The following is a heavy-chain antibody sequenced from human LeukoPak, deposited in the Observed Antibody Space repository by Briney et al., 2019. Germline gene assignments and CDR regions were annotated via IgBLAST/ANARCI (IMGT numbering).Heavy chain of an antibody. J-gene: IGHJ3*02. CDR1: GGSISSSSYY. CDR2: IYYSGST. Sequence: PSETLSPTCTVSGGSISSSSYYWGWIRQPPGKGLEWIGSIYYSGSTYYNPSLKSRVTISVDTSKNQFSLKLSSVTAADTAVYYCARPVVVTAPDDAFDIWGQGTMVTVSS. V-gene: IGHV4-39*01. CDR3: ARPVVVTAPDDAFDI. D-gene: IGHD2-21*02.